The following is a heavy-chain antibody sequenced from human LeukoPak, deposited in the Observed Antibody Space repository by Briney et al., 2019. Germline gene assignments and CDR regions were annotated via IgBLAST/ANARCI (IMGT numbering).Heavy chain of an antibody. CDR1: GYTFTSYG. CDR3: ARLFNYGDAFDI. J-gene: IGHJ3*02. CDR2: ISAYNGNT. V-gene: IGHV1-18*01. Sequence: ASVKVSCKASGYTFTSYGISWVRQAPGQGLEWMGWISAYNGNTNYAQKLQGRVTMTTDTSTSTAYIELRSLRSDDTAVYYCARLFNYGDAFDIWGQGTMVTVSS. D-gene: IGHD4-17*01.